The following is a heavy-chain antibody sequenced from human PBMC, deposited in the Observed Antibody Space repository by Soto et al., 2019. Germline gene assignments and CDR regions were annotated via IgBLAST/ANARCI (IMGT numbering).Heavy chain of an antibody. V-gene: IGHV3-33*01. CDR3: ATDTAMGTIDY. CDR2: IWYDGSNK. CDR1: GFTFSSYG. D-gene: IGHD5-18*01. J-gene: IGHJ4*02. Sequence: GGSLRLSCAASGFTFSSYGMHWVRQAPGKGLEWVAVIWYDGSNKYYADSVKGRFTISRDNSKNTLYLQMNSLRAEDTAVYYCATDTAMGTIDYRGQGTLVTVSS.